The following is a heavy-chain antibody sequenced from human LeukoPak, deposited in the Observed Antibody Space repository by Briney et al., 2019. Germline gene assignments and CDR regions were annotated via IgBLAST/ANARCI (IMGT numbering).Heavy chain of an antibody. CDR3: ASTDSADYPYFDY. CDR2: IYSGGST. V-gene: IGHV3-53*01. Sequence: GGSLRLSCAASGFSVSRKYMSWVRQAPGKGLEWVSLIYSGGSTYYADSVKGRFTISRDTSKNTLYLQMNNLRAEDTAVFYCASTDSADYPYFDYWGQGTLVTVSS. CDR1: GFSVSRKY. D-gene: IGHD4-17*01. J-gene: IGHJ4*02.